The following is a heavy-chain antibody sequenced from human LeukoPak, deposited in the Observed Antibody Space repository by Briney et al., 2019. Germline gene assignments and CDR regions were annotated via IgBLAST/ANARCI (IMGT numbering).Heavy chain of an antibody. Sequence: SETLSLTCTVSGGFLSVYYWSWIRQPPGKGLEWIGYIQNSGDTNYNPSLKSRVTMSVDTSKNQFSLKLSSVTAADTAVYYCARNYDFWSGYLDYWGQGTLVTVSS. V-gene: IGHV4-59*01. CDR2: IQNSGDT. CDR3: ARNYDFWSGYLDY. D-gene: IGHD3-3*01. CDR1: GGFLSVYY. J-gene: IGHJ4*02.